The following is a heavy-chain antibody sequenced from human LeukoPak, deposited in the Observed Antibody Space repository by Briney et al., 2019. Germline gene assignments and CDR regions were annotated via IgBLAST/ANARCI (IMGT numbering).Heavy chain of an antibody. J-gene: IGHJ3*02. CDR3: ATPGIAAANDAFGI. CDR1: GFTVSSNY. Sequence: TGGSLRLSCAASGFTVSSNYMSWVRQAPGKGLEWVSVIYSGGSTYYADSVKGRFTISRDNSKNTLYLQMNSLRAEDTAVYYCATPGIAAANDAFGIWGQGTMVTVSS. V-gene: IGHV3-53*01. CDR2: IYSGGST. D-gene: IGHD6-13*01.